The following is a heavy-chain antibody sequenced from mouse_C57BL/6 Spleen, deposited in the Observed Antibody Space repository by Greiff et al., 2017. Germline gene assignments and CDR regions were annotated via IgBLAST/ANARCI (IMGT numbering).Heavy chain of an antibody. V-gene: IGHV1-80*01. J-gene: IGHJ1*03. CDR3: ARNGDYYGSSPWGFDV. Sequence: QVQLQQSGAELVKPGASVKISCKASGYAFSSYWMNWVKQRPGTGLEWIGQIYPGDGDTNYNGKFKGKATLTADKSSSTAYMQRSSLTSEESAVDVCARNGDYYGSSPWGFDVWGTGTTVTVSS. CDR1: GYAFSSYW. CDR2: IYPGDGDT. D-gene: IGHD1-1*01.